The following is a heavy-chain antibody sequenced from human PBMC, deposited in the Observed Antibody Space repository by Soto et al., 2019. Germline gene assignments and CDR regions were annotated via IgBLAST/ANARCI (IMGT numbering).Heavy chain of an antibody. D-gene: IGHD4-4*01. CDR3: ARDGGVYDYSPFDY. J-gene: IGHJ4*02. CDR1: GGTFSSYA. Sequence: QVQLVQSGAGVKKPGSSVKVSCKDSGGTFSSYAISWVRQAPGQVLEWMGGIIPIFGTANYAQKFQGRVTITADESTSTAYMELSSLRSEDTAVYYCARDGGVYDYSPFDYWGQGTLVTVSS. CDR2: IIPIFGTA. V-gene: IGHV1-69*12.